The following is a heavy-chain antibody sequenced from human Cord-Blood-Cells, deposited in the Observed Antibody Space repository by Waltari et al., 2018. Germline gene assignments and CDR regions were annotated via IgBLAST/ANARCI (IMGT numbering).Heavy chain of an antibody. D-gene: IGHD3-22*01. V-gene: IGHV1-24*01. Sequence: QVQLVQSGAEVKKPGASVKVSCKVSGYTLTELSMHWVRQAPGKGLEWMGGFDTEDGETIYAQKFQGRGTMTEDTSTDTAYMELSSLRSEDTAVYYCATGSGDSSGYYYYFDYWGQGTLVTVSS. CDR3: ATGSGDSSGYYYYFDY. CDR1: GYTLTELS. J-gene: IGHJ4*02. CDR2: FDTEDGET.